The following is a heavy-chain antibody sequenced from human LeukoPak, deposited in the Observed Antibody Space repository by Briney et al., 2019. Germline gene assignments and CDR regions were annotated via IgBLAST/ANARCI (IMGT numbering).Heavy chain of an antibody. D-gene: IGHD3-22*01. CDR2: ISGSGGST. Sequence: PGGSLRLSCAASGFTFSSYAMSWVRQAPGKGLKWVSAISGSGGSTYYADSVKGRFTISRDNSKNTLYLQMNSLRAEDTAVYYCAKVFRGGSGYSYYFDYWGQGTLVTVSS. J-gene: IGHJ4*02. CDR1: GFTFSSYA. V-gene: IGHV3-23*01. CDR3: AKVFRGGSGYSYYFDY.